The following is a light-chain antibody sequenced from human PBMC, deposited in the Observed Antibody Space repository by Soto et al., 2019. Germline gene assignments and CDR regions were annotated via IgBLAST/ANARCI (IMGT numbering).Light chain of an antibody. CDR3: QQHNNWPVT. V-gene: IGKV3-15*01. Sequence: EIVMTQSPATVSVSPRERATLSCRASQSVGSNLAWYQRKPGQAPRLLIYGASTRATGIPARFSGSGSGTDFTLTISSLQSEDFAVYYCQQHNNWPVTFGQGTQLEIK. CDR1: QSVGSN. J-gene: IGKJ5*01. CDR2: GAS.